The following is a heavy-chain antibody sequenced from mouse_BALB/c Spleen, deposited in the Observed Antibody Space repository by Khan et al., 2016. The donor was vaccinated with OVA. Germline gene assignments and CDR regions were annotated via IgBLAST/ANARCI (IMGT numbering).Heavy chain of an antibody. CDR3: ARNSYRYDFTY. V-gene: IGHV2-2*01. J-gene: IGHJ3*01. CDR1: DFSLTTYG. CDR2: IWSGGTT. D-gene: IGHD2-12*01. Sequence: VQLQESGPGLVQPSQSLSITCTVSDFSLTTYGIHWVRQSPGKGLEWLGVIWSGGTTDYNAPFISRLSFSKDNSKSQVFFKMNSLQADDTAIYYCARNSYRYDFTYCGQGTLVTVSA.